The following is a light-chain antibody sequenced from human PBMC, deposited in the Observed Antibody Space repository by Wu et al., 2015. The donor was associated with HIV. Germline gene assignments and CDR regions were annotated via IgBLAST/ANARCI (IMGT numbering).Light chain of an antibody. CDR1: QSVSSY. CDR3: QQYGSSPYT. V-gene: IGKV3-20*01. CDR2: DAS. J-gene: IGKJ2*01. Sequence: EIVLTQSPATLSLSPGERATLSCRASQSVSSYLAWYQQKPGQAPRLLIYDASNRATGIPARFSGSGSGTDFTLTISRLEPEDSAVYYCQQYGSSPYTFGQGYQAGDQT.